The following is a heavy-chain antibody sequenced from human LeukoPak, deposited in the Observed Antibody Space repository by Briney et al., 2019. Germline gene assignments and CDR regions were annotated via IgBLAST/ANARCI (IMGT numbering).Heavy chain of an antibody. Sequence: GGSLRLSCAASGFTFSSYAMHWVRQAPGKGLEYVSAISSNGGSTYYANSVKGRFTISRDNSKNTLYLQMGSLRAEDMAVFYCARVGDNDAFDIWGQGTMVTVSS. CDR2: ISSNGGST. CDR1: GFTFSSYA. CDR3: ARVGDNDAFDI. V-gene: IGHV3-64*01. D-gene: IGHD4-17*01. J-gene: IGHJ3*02.